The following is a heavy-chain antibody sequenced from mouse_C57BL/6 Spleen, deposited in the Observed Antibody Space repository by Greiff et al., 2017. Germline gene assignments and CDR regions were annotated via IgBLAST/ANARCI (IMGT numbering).Heavy chain of an antibody. CDR2: IWSGGST. J-gene: IGHJ2*01. CDR3: ARYDGYYGGVY. V-gene: IGHV2-2*01. D-gene: IGHD2-3*01. Sequence: VQLVESGPGLVQPSQSLSITCTVSGFSLTSYGVHWVRQSPGKGLEWLGVIWSGGSTDYNAAFISRLSISKDNSKSQVFFKMNSLQADDTAIYYCARYDGYYGGVYWGQGTTLTVSS. CDR1: GFSLTSYG.